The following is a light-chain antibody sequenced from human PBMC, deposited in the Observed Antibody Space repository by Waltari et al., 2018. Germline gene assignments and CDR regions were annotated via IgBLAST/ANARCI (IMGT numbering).Light chain of an antibody. CDR2: LGS. CDR1: QSLLHSYGYNY. Sequence: DIVMTQSPLSLPVTPGEPASISCRSSQSLLHSYGYNYLDWYLQKPGQSPQLLIYLGSNRASGVPDRFSGSGSGTYFTLKISRVEAEDVGIYYCMQALQTPRTFGQGTKVEIK. J-gene: IGKJ1*01. V-gene: IGKV2-28*01. CDR3: MQALQTPRT.